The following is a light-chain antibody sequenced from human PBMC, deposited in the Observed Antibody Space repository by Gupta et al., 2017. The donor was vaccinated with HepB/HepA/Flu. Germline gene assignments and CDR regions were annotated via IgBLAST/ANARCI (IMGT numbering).Light chain of an antibody. CDR1: QSVSSN. J-gene: IGKJ1*01. CDR3: QQYNNWPPWT. V-gene: IGKV3-15*01. Sequence: DIVMTQSPATLSVSPGERANLSCRASQSVSSNLAWYQQKPGQAPRLLIYGASTRATGIPARFRGSGSGTEFTLTISSLQSEDFSVYYSQQYNNWPPWTFGQGTKVEIK. CDR2: GAS.